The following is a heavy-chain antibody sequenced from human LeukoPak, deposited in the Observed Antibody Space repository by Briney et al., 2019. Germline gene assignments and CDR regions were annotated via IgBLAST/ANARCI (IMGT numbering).Heavy chain of an antibody. CDR3: ARTVVAANYDAFDI. CDR2: IYSSGST. D-gene: IGHD2-15*01. V-gene: IGHV3-53*01. J-gene: IGHJ3*02. CDR1: GFTVSANY. Sequence: GGSLRLSCAASGFTVSANYMSWVRQTPGKGLEWLSIIYSSGSTYYADSLKGRLTISRDSSKNTLYLQVNSLRAEDTAVYYCARTVVAANYDAFDIWGPGTMVTVSP.